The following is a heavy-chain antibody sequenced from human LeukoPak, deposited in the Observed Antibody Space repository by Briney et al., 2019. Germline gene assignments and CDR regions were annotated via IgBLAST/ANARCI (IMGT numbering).Heavy chain of an antibody. Sequence: ASVTVPLMSSLYTLTQYVSNGVRPAPGRGGDWMGWMNPNSGNTGYAQKFHGRVTITRNTSITTDYMLLISLRSEDTAVYYCARCPKWSGSYYYFDYWGQGTLVTVSS. D-gene: IGHD1-26*01. V-gene: IGHV1-8*03. CDR3: ARCPKWSGSYYYFDY. CDR1: LYTLTQYV. J-gene: IGHJ4*02. CDR2: MNPNSGNT.